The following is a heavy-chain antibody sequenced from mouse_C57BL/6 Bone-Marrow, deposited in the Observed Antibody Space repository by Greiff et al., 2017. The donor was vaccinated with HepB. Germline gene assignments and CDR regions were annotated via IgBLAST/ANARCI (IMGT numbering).Heavy chain of an antibody. CDR2: INPYNGGT. V-gene: IGHV1-19*01. Sequence: EVQLQQSGPVLVKPGASVKMSCKASGYTFTDYYMNWVKQSHGKSLEWIGVINPYNGGTSYNQKFKGKATLTVDKSSSTAYMELNSLTSEDSAVYYCARWADLLWRYFDVWGTGTTVTVSS. J-gene: IGHJ1*03. CDR1: GYTFTDYY. CDR3: ARWADLLWRYFDV. D-gene: IGHD2-1*01.